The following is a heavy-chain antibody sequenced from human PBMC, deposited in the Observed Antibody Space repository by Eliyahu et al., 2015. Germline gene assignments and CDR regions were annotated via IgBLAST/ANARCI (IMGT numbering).Heavy chain of an antibody. Sequence: EVQLVQSGAEVKKPGESLXISXKGSGSSFXXYWXXWVRQMPGKGLEWMGIIYPGDSDTRYSPSFQGQVTISADKSISTAYLQWSSLKASDTAMYYCARSWRSAYPPYYYYYYMDVWGKGTTVTVSS. CDR1: GSSFXXYW. J-gene: IGHJ6*03. D-gene: IGHD3-16*01. CDR2: IYPGDSDT. CDR3: ARSWRSAYPPYYYYYYMDV. V-gene: IGHV5-51*03.